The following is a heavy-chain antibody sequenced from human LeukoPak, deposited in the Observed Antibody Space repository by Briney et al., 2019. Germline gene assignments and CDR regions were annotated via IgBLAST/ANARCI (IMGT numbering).Heavy chain of an antibody. Sequence: ASVKVSCKASGGTFSSYLFTWVRRAPGQGLERMGGIIPTFGTSNYAQRFQGRVTMTADDSTSTAYMELSSLSSEDTAVYYCVRGLDTAMVTAFDYWGQGTLVTVSS. CDR1: GGTFSSYL. J-gene: IGHJ4*02. V-gene: IGHV1-69*13. CDR3: VRGLDTAMVTAFDY. CDR2: IIPTFGTS. D-gene: IGHD5-18*01.